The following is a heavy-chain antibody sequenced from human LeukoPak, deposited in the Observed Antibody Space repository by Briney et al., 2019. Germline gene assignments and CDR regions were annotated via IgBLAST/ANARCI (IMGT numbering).Heavy chain of an antibody. J-gene: IGHJ3*02. V-gene: IGHV4-59*01. Sequence: NPSETLSLTCTVSGGSISSYYWSWIRQPPGKGLEWIGYIYYSGSTNYNPSLRSRVTISVDTSKNQFSLKLSSVTAADTAVYYCARDLSGYSYFLSAFDIWGQGTMVTVSS. CDR3: ARDLSGYSYFLSAFDI. CDR1: GGSISSYY. CDR2: IYYSGST. D-gene: IGHD5-18*01.